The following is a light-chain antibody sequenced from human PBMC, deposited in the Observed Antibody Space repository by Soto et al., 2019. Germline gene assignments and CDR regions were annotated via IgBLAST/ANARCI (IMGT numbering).Light chain of an antibody. CDR3: QQGYSPLLS. CDR1: QSISTF. Sequence: DIQMTQSPSSLSASVGDRVTITCRASQSISTFLNWYQLKPGKGPKLLIYGTSTLQSGVPSRFSGSGSGTDFTLTISSXQPEDSAVYYCQQGYSPLLSFGGGTKVDIK. J-gene: IGKJ4*01. CDR2: GTS. V-gene: IGKV1-39*01.